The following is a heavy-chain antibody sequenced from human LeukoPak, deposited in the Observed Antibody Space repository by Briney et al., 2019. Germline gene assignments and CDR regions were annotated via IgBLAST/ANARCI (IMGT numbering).Heavy chain of an antibody. CDR1: GFTFSSYA. CDR2: IRGSGGST. CDR3: ARVLHKRNYDSGVYYGY. D-gene: IGHD3-22*01. V-gene: IGHV3-23*01. J-gene: IGHJ4*01. Sequence: AGGSLRLSCAASGFTFSSYAMSWVRQAAGKGLEWVSTIRGSGGSTYNADSVKGRFTIARDNAKNSLYLQMNSLRAEDTAVYYCARVLHKRNYDSGVYYGYWGQGTLVTVSS.